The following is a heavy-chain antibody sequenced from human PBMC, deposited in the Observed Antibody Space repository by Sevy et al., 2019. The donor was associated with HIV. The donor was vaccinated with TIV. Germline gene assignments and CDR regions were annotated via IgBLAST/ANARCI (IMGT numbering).Heavy chain of an antibody. Sequence: GGSLRLSCAASGFTFSSYSMNWVRQAPGKGLEWVSSISSSSSYIYYADSVKGRFTISRDNAKNSLYLQMNSLRAEGTAVYYCARGFRWTYYDFWSGYYSPFTVDVWGQGTTVTVSS. CDR2: ISSSSSYI. J-gene: IGHJ6*02. D-gene: IGHD3-3*01. V-gene: IGHV3-21*01. CDR3: ARGFRWTYYDFWSGYYSPFTVDV. CDR1: GFTFSSYS.